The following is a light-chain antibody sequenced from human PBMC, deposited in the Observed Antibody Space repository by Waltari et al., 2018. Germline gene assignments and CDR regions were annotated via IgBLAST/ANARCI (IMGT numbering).Light chain of an antibody. CDR1: TGTVPRGYY. CDR2: ATG. CDR3: LLSYSGARV. J-gene: IGLJ3*02. Sequence: AVVTQEPSLTVSPGGTVTLTCGSSTGTVPRGYYPSWFQQKPGQAPRQLIYATGNNHAWKPARLSGALLGGKAALTLSGAQPEDEADYYCLLSYSGARVFGGGTKLTVL. V-gene: IGLV7-46*01.